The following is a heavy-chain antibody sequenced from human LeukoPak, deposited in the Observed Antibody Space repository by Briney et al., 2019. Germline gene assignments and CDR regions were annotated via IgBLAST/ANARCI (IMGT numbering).Heavy chain of an antibody. D-gene: IGHD2-2*01. V-gene: IGHV4-34*01. Sequence: SETLSLTCAVYGGSFSGYYWSWIRQPPGKELEWIGEINHSGSTNYNPSLKSRVTISVDTSKNQFSLKLSSVTAADTAVYYCARGLDIVVVPAARVIFSFDYWGQGTLVTVSS. CDR2: INHSGST. CDR3: ARGLDIVVVPAARVIFSFDY. J-gene: IGHJ4*02. CDR1: GGSFSGYY.